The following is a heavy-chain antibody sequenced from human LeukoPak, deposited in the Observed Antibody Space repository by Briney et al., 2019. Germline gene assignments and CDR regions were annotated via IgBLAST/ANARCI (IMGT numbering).Heavy chain of an antibody. Sequence: PGGSLRLSCAASGFTFSSYWMSWVRQAPGKGLEWVANIKQDGSEKYYVDSVKGRFTISRDNAKNSLYLQMNGLRAEDTAVYYCARVFRPSLTVLIIRGAFDIWSQGTMVTVSS. CDR3: ARVFRPSLTVLIIRGAFDI. CDR2: IKQDGSEK. CDR1: GFTFSSYW. D-gene: IGHD3-3*01. J-gene: IGHJ3*02. V-gene: IGHV3-7*01.